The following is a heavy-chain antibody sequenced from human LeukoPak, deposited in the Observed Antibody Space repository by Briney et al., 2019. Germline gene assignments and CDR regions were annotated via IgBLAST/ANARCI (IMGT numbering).Heavy chain of an antibody. Sequence: PSETLSLTCTASGGSISSYYWSWIRQPPGKGLEWIGYIHYSGSTNYNPSLKSRVTISVDTSKNQFSLKLSSVTAADTAVYYCARANSSSYYMDVWGKGTTVTVSS. CDR3: ARANSSSYYMDV. D-gene: IGHD6-13*01. J-gene: IGHJ6*03. CDR2: IHYSGST. CDR1: GGSISSYY. V-gene: IGHV4-59*01.